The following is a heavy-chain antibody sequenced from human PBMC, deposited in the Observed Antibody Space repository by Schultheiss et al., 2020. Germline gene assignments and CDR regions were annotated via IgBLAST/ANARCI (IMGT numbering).Heavy chain of an antibody. CDR2: ISSSSSYI. V-gene: IGHV3-21*01. J-gene: IGHJ5*02. CDR3: TRDSWDVRLEGWFDP. D-gene: IGHD1-1*01. Sequence: GGSLRLSCVGSGFSLSVYSMNWVRQAPGKGLEWVSSISSSSSYIYYADSVKGRFTISREHVNNSLYLQMNTLRAGDTAHNYCTRDSWDVRLEGWFDPWGKGTLVTVPS. CDR1: GFSLSVYS.